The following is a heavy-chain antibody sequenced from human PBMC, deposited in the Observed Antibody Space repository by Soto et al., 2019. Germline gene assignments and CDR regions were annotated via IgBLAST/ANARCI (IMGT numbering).Heavy chain of an antibody. CDR2: ISYEGSNK. D-gene: IGHD3-16*01. CDR1: GVTFSSYG. J-gene: IGHJ6*02. V-gene: IGHV3-30*03. CDR3: AHGTISFWGGMGV. Sequence: QVQLVGSGVGVVQPGRSLRLSCAGSGVTFSSYGMHWVRQPPGKGLEWVAVISYEGSNKYYADSVKGRCTVSTNNSKDPIHLQRTSLRVEDTAVYYSAHGTISFWGGMGVWGQGTRVSVSS.